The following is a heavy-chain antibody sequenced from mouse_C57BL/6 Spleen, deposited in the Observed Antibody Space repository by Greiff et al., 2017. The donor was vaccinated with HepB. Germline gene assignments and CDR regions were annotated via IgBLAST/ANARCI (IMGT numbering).Heavy chain of an antibody. Sequence: VQLQQPGAELVMPGASVKLSCKASGYTFTSYWMHWVKQRPGQGLEWIGEIDPSDSYTNYNQKFKGKSTLTVDKSSSTAYMQLSSLTSEDSAVYYCARYPYGSSMDYWGQGTSVTVSS. J-gene: IGHJ4*01. CDR1: GYTFTSYW. V-gene: IGHV1-69*01. D-gene: IGHD1-1*01. CDR3: ARYPYGSSMDY. CDR2: IDPSDSYT.